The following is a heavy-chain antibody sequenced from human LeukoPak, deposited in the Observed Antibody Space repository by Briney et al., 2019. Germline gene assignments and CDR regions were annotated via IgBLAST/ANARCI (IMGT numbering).Heavy chain of an antibody. CDR1: GFTFNNYD. D-gene: IGHD2-2*02. CDR3: ARGSCSNGSCYKALNS. V-gene: IGHV3-13*04. CDR2: IHTAGDT. Sequence: GGSLKLSCAASGFTFNNYDMHWVRQATGKGLEWVSAIHTAGDTHYSGSVKGRFTISRENAKNSLFLQMNNLRAGDTAVYYCARGSCSNGSCYKALNSWGQGTLVTISS. J-gene: IGHJ4*02.